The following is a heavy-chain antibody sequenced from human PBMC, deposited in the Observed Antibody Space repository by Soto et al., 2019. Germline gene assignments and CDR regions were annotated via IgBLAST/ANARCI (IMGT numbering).Heavy chain of an antibody. CDR3: AREVWDSRSPGWYLAY. CDR2: IGTGGDT. CDR1: GFTFSNYD. Sequence: GGSLRLSCAASGFTFSNYDMHWVRQTTGKGLEWVSAIGTGGDTYYPDSVKGRFTISRENAKNSLYLQMNSLRAGDTAVYYCAREVWDSRSPGWYLAYWGQGTLVTVSS. J-gene: IGHJ4*02. V-gene: IGHV3-13*01. D-gene: IGHD1-26*01.